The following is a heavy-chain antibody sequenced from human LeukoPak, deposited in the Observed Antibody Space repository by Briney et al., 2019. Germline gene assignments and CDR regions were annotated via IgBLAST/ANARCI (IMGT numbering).Heavy chain of an antibody. Sequence: PGGSLRLSCAASGFTFSSYGIHWVRQAPGKGLEWVAFIRYDGSNKYYADSVKGRFTISRDNSKNTLYLQMNSLRAEDTAVYYCAKDQGTGLLWFGESFDYWGQGTLVTVSS. CDR3: AKDQGTGLLWFGESFDY. J-gene: IGHJ4*02. CDR2: IRYDGSNK. V-gene: IGHV3-30*02. CDR1: GFTFSSYG. D-gene: IGHD3-10*01.